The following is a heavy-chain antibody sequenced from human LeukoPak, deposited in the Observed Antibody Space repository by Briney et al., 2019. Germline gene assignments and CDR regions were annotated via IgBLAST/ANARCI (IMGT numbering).Heavy chain of an antibody. D-gene: IGHD6-13*01. V-gene: IGHV4-4*09. CDR3: ARGSCSWYRYFDY. J-gene: IGHJ4*02. Sequence: SETLSLTCTVSGGSISSYYWSWIRQPPGKGLEWIGYIYTSGSTNYNPSLKSRVTISIDTSKNQFSLKLSSVTAADTAVYYCARGSCSWYRYFDYWGQGTLVTVSS. CDR1: GGSISSYY. CDR2: IYTSGST.